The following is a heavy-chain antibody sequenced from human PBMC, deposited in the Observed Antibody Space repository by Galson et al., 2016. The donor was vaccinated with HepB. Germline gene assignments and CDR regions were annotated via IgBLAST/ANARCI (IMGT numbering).Heavy chain of an antibody. V-gene: IGHV3-23*01. Sequence: SLRLSCAASGFGFRSYGMHWVRQAPGKGLEWVSSIGGSGGGTYYADSVKGRFTISRDNFRDTLYLHMNSLRAEDTAVYYCAKMPDAVVEPATFDYWGQGTLVTVSS. J-gene: IGHJ4*02. CDR2: IGGSGGGT. D-gene: IGHD2-2*01. CDR3: AKMPDAVVEPATFDY. CDR1: GFGFRSYG.